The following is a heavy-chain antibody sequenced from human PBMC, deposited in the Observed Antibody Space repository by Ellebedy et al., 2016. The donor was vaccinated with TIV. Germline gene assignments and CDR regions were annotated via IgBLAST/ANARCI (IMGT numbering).Heavy chain of an antibody. CDR2: ISGSGGST. CDR3: AKSHLPAAIVDYYYGMDV. Sequence: GGSLRLXXAASGFTFSSYAMSWVRQAPGKGLEWVSAISGSGGSTYYADSVKGRFTISRDNSKNTLYLQMNGLRAEDTAVYYCAKSHLPAAIVDYYYGMDVWGQGTTVTVSS. D-gene: IGHD2-2*02. J-gene: IGHJ6*02. CDR1: GFTFSSYA. V-gene: IGHV3-23*01.